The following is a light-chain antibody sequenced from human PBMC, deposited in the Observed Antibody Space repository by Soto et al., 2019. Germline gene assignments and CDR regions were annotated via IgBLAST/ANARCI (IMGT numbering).Light chain of an antibody. V-gene: IGKV1-33*01. CDR2: RAS. J-gene: IGKJ5*01. CDR3: QQYENLPT. Sequence: DIQSTPYPYSLSASVGDSVTITCRASQTIYSYLVWYQHAPGRAPKLLIYRASTLQGGVPSRFSGSGSGTDFTFTISRLQPEDIATYYCQQYENLPTFGQGTLLEIK. CDR1: QTIYSY.